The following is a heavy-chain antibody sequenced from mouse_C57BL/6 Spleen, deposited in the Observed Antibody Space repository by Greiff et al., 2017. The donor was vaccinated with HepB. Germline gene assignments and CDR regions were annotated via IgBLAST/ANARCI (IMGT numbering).Heavy chain of an antibody. CDR2: IYPRDGST. V-gene: IGHV1-85*01. J-gene: IGHJ3*01. CDR1: GYTFTSYD. CDR3: ARDYYGSSYGWFAY. D-gene: IGHD1-1*01. Sequence: VQLQQSGPELVKPGASVKLSCKASGYTFTSYDINWVKQRPGQGLEWIGWIYPRDGSTKYNEKFKGKATLTVDTTSSTAYMELHSLTSEDSAVYFCARDYYGSSYGWFAYWGQGTLVTVSA.